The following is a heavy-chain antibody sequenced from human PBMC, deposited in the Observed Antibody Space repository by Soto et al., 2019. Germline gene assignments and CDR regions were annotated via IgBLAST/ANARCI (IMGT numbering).Heavy chain of an antibody. D-gene: IGHD6-19*01. CDR2: MNPNSGNT. CDR1: GYTFTSYD. Sequence: QVQLVQSGAEVKKPGASVKVSCKASGYTFTSYDINWVRQATGQGLEWMGWMNPNSGNTGYAQKFQGRVTMTRNTSISRAYMELSSLRSEDTAVYYCASGVSSVAGTGGWFDPWGQGTLVTVSS. J-gene: IGHJ5*02. CDR3: ASGVSSVAGTGGWFDP. V-gene: IGHV1-8*01.